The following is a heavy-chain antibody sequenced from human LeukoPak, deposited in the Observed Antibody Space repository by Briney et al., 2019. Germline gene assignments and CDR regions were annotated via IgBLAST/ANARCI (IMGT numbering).Heavy chain of an antibody. Sequence: SQTLSLTCAISGDSVSSNSAAWNWITQSPSRGLEWLGSTYYRSKWYNDYALSVKSRITINPDTSKNQFSLQLSSVTAADTAVYYCARDSRRELLHAFDIWGQGTMVTVSS. J-gene: IGHJ3*02. CDR2: TYYRSKWYN. D-gene: IGHD1-26*01. V-gene: IGHV6-1*01. CDR3: ARDSRRELLHAFDI. CDR1: GDSVSSNSAA.